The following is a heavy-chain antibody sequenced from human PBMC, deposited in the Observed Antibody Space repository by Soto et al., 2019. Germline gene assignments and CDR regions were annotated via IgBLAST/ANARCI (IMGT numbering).Heavy chain of an antibody. V-gene: IGHV4-39*01. D-gene: IGHD5-12*01. CDR1: GGSISSSSYY. J-gene: IGHJ6*03. Sequence: SETLSLTCAVSGGSISSSSYYWGWIRQPPGKGLEGSGSIYYSGSTYYHPSLKSRVTISVDTSKNQFPLKLSSVTAADTAVYYCARQALSGYDYYYYMDVWGKGTTVTVSS. CDR3: ARQALSGYDYYYYMDV. CDR2: IYYSGST.